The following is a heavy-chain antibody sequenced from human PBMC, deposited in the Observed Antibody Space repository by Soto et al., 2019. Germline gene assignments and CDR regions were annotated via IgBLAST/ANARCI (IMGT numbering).Heavy chain of an antibody. CDR2: IFSNDEK. Sequence: SGPTLVNPPETLTLTCTVSRFSLSNVRMGVIWIPQPPGKALEWLAHIFSNDEKVNSTSRKSRDTIAKDTPKSQVVRTMTDMDPVDTATYYCARIVVGSYHAAYYFDYGGQVTLVTVSS. CDR1: RFSLSNVRMG. J-gene: IGHJ4*02. V-gene: IGHV2-26*01. CDR3: ARIVVGSYHAAYYFDY. D-gene: IGHD1-26*01.